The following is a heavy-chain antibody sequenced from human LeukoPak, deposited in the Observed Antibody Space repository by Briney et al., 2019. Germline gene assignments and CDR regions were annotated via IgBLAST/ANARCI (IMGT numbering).Heavy chain of an antibody. CDR3: ARGIETN. D-gene: IGHD5-24*01. CDR1: GFTFSSYS. Sequence: PGGSLRLSCAASGFTFSSYSMNWVRQAPGKGLEWVSYISSSSTIYYADSVKGRFTISRDNAKNSLYLQMNSLRAEDTAVYYCARGIETNWGQGTLVTVSS. J-gene: IGHJ4*02. V-gene: IGHV3-48*01. CDR2: ISSSSTI.